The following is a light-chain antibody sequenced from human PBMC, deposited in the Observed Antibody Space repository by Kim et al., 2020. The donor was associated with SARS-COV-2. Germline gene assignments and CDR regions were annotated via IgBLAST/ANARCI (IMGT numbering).Light chain of an antibody. CDR2: AAS. V-gene: IGKV1-39*01. Sequence: DIQMTQSPSSLSASVGDRVTITCRASQSISSYLNWYQQKPGKAPKLLIYAASSLQSGVPSRFSGSGSGTDFTLTISSLQPDGFATYYCQQSYSTPRTFGGGTKVDIK. CDR3: QQSYSTPRT. CDR1: QSISSY. J-gene: IGKJ4*01.